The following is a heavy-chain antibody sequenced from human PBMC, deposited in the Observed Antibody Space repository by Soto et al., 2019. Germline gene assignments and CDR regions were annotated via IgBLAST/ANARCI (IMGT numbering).Heavy chain of an antibody. CDR3: ANACVSNNNGYFPDY. D-gene: IGHD4-17*01. Sequence: EVQLLESGGGLVQPGGSLRLSCVASGFTFSTYTMSWVRQAPGKGPEWVSVISAGGGSPSYADSVQGRFSISSDNTKNTRYLQMNRLIADDTAMYYGANACVSNNNGYFPDYWGQGTLVTVSS. CDR2: ISAGGGSP. J-gene: IGHJ4*02. V-gene: IGHV3-23*01. CDR1: GFTFSTYT.